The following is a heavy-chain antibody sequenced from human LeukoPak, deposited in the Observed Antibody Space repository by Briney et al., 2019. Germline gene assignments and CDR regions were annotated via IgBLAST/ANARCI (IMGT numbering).Heavy chain of an antibody. Sequence: GGSLRLSCAAPGFTFSGSAMHWVRQASGKGLEWVGRIRSKSNNYATAYAASVKGRFTISRDDSKNTAYLQMNSLKTEDTAVYYCTRHRDIALDSSGYYRSGDYWGQGTLVTVSS. CDR3: TRHRDIALDSSGYYRSGDY. V-gene: IGHV3-73*01. J-gene: IGHJ4*02. CDR2: IRSKSNNYAT. CDR1: GFTFSGSA. D-gene: IGHD3-22*01.